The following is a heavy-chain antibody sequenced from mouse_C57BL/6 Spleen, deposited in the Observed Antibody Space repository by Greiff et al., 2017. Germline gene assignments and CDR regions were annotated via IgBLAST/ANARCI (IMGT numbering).Heavy chain of an antibody. D-gene: IGHD3-3*01. CDR3: ARDGGTRDYYAMDY. CDR1: GYTFSGYT. V-gene: IGHV5-9*01. CDR2: ISGRDGNT. J-gene: IGHJ4*01. Sequence: EVQLVESGGGLVKPGGSLKLSCAASGYTFSGYTMSWVRQTPGKRLEWVGRISGRDGNTNYPESVKGRFTITRDNAHSTLYLQMNSLRSEDTAFYYCARDGGTRDYYAMDYWGQGTSVTVSS.